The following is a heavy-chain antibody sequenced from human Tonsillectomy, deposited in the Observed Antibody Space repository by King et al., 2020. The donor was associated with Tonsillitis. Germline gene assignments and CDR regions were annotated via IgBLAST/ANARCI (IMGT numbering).Heavy chain of an antibody. Sequence: QLQESGPGLVKPSETLSLTCTVSGGSISSSSYYWGWIRQPPGKGLEWIGSIYYSGSTYYNASLRSRFPISVETSKNQFSVKLRSVTAADTAVYYCTRGTFIAAAHSFDYWGQGTLVTVSS. CDR1: GGSISSSSYY. CDR2: IYYSGST. CDR3: TRGTFIAAAHSFDY. J-gene: IGHJ4*02. D-gene: IGHD6-13*01. V-gene: IGHV4-39*01.